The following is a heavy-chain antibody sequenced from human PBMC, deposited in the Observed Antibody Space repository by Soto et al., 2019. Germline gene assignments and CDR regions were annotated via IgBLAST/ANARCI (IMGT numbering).Heavy chain of an antibody. V-gene: IGHV4-59*01. CDR3: ASQDCSGGTCYSDY. Sequence: SETLSLTCIVSGGSISSYYWSWIRQPPGRGLEWIGYIYYSGTANYNPSLRSRVTMSVDTSQNQFSLRVYSVTAADTAVYFCASQDCSGGTCYSDYWGQGALVTFSS. D-gene: IGHD2-15*01. J-gene: IGHJ4*02. CDR1: GGSISSYY. CDR2: IYYSGTA.